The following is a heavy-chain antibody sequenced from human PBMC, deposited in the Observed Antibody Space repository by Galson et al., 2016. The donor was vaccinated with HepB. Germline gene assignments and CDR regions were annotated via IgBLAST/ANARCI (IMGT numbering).Heavy chain of an antibody. CDR3: ARQHSGSLDAFDI. V-gene: IGHV5-51*01. CDR2: IYPGDSGT. D-gene: IGHD6-6*01. CDR1: GYSFTTYW. J-gene: IGHJ3*02. Sequence: QSGAEVKKPGESLTISCKGSGYSFTTYWIGWVRQMPGKGLEWMGIIYPGDSGTRYSPSFQGQVTFSADRSISTAYLQWGSLKASDTAMYYCARQHSGSLDAFDIWGQGTVVTVSS.